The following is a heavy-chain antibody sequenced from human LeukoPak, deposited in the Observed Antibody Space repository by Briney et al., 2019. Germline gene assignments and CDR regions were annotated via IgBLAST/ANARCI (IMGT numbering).Heavy chain of an antibody. J-gene: IGHJ6*03. CDR2: IWYDGSNK. V-gene: IGHV3-33*06. D-gene: IGHD1-26*01. Sequence: GGSLRLSCAASGFTFSSYGMHWVRQAPGKGLEWVAVIWYDGSNKYCADSVKGRFTISRDNSKNTLYLQMNSLRAEDAAVYYCAKDPRGSYSRDYYYYMDVWGKGTTVTVSS. CDR1: GFTFSSYG. CDR3: AKDPRGSYSRDYYYYMDV.